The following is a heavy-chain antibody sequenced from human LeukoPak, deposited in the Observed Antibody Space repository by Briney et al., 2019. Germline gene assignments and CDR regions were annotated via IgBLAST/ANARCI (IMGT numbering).Heavy chain of an antibody. J-gene: IGHJ4*02. CDR2: ISAYNGNT. D-gene: IGHD6-13*01. CDR3: AKVSCVSGAGSGSSCPFDY. CDR1: GYTFTSYG. Sequence: ASVKVSCKASGYTFTSYGISWVRQAPGQGLEWMGWISAYNGNTNYAQKLQGRVTMTTDTSTSTAYMELRSLRSDDTAVYYCAKVSCVSGAGSGSSCPFDYWGQGTLVTVSS. V-gene: IGHV1-18*01.